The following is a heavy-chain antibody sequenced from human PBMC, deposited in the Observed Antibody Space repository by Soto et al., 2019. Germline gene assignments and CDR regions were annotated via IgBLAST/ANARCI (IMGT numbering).Heavy chain of an antibody. Sequence: ASVKVSCKASGGTFSSYSISWVRQAPGQGLEWMGGIIPIFGTANYAQKFQGRVTITADESTCTAYMELSSLRSEDTAVYYCAIEYSSSPPYYPIGYWGQGTLVTVSS. CDR3: AIEYSSSPPYYPIGY. D-gene: IGHD6-6*01. J-gene: IGHJ4*02. V-gene: IGHV1-69*13. CDR1: GGTFSSYS. CDR2: IIPIFGTA.